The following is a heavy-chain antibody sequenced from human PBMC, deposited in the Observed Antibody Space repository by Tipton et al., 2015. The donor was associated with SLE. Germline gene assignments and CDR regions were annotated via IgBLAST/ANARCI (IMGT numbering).Heavy chain of an antibody. V-gene: IGHV4-39*01. CDR3: GRQVVLTRGYSYGHFDH. D-gene: IGHD5-18*01. CDR1: GGTISGNY. J-gene: IGHJ4*02. CDR2: IYYSGST. Sequence: GLVKPSETLSLTCAVHGGTISGNYWSWVRQTPGKGLEWIGSIYYSGSTYYNPSLKSRVTISVDTSKNQFSLKLSSVTAADTAVYYCGRQVVLTRGYSYGHFDHWGQGTLVIVSS.